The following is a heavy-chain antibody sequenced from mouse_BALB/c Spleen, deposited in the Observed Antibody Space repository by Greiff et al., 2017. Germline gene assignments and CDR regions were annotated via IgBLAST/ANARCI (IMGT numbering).Heavy chain of an antibody. J-gene: IGHJ2*01. D-gene: IGHD2-1*01. V-gene: IGHV5-17*02. CDR1: GFTFSSFG. Sequence: EVQVVESGGGLVQPGGSRKLSCAASGFTFSSFGMHWVRQAPEKGLEWVAYISSGSSTIYYADTVKGRFTISRDNPKNTLFLQMTSLRSEDTAMYYCARRDYGNFFDYWGQGTTLTVSS. CDR3: ARRDYGNFFDY. CDR2: ISSGSSTI.